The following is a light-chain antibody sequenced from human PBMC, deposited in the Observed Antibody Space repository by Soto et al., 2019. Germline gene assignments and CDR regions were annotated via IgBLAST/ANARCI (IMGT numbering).Light chain of an antibody. Sequence: AIRMTQSPSSFSASTGDRVAITCRASQGISSYLAWYQQKPGKAPKLLIYAASTLQSGVPSRFSGSGSGTDFTLTISCLQSEXFXTYYCQQYYSYPLFTFG. J-gene: IGKJ3*01. CDR2: AAS. V-gene: IGKV1-8*01. CDR3: QQYYSYPLFT. CDR1: QGISSY.